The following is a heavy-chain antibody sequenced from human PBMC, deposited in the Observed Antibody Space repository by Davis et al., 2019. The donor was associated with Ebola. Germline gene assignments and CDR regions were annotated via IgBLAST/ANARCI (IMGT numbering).Heavy chain of an antibody. CDR2: ISYDGSNK. CDR1: GFTFRSYA. V-gene: IGHV3-30-3*01. Sequence: PGGSLRLSCAASGFTFRSYAMHWVRQAPGKGLEWVAVISYDGSNKYYADSMKGRFTISRDNSKNTLYLQMNSLRAEDTAVYYCARDPEGWDLLRVSLDYWGQGTLVTVSS. J-gene: IGHJ4*02. CDR3: ARDPEGWDLLRVSLDY. D-gene: IGHD1-26*01.